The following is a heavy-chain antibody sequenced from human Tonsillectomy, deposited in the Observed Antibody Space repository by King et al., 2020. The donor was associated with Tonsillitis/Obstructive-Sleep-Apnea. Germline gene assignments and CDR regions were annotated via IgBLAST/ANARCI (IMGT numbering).Heavy chain of an antibody. CDR3: AKEGPGIAAAGTAVWFDP. CDR2: INPNSGGT. CDR1: GYTFTGYY. V-gene: IGHV1-2*06. J-gene: IGHJ5*02. Sequence: QLVQSGAEVKKPGASVKVSCKASGYTFTGYYMHWVRQAPGQGLEWMGRINPNSGGTNYAQKFQGRVTMTRDTSISTAYMELSRLRSDDTAVYYCAKEGPGIAAAGTAVWFDPWGQGTLVTVSS. D-gene: IGHD6-13*01.